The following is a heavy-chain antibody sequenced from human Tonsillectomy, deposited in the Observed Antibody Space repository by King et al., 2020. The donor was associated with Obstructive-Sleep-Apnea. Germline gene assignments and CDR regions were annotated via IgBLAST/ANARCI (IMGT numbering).Heavy chain of an antibody. V-gene: IGHV4-30-4*01. CDR1: GGSISSGDYY. Sequence: QLQESGPGLVKPSQTLSLTCTVSGGSISSGDYYWSWIRQPPGKGLEWIGYIYYSGSTYYNPSLKSRVTISVDTSKNQFSLKLSSVTAADTAVYYCARGATYYDILTGYIGGGRVDYWGQGTLVTVSS. D-gene: IGHD3-9*01. CDR3: ARGATYYDILTGYIGGGRVDY. J-gene: IGHJ4*02. CDR2: IYYSGST.